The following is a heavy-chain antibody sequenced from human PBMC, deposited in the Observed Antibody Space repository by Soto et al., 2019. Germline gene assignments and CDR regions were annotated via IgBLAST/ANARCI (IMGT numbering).Heavy chain of an antibody. V-gene: IGHV3-30*18. CDR2: ISYDGSNK. CDR1: GFTFSSYG. CDR3: AKDRRTNYYYGMDV. J-gene: IGHJ6*02. Sequence: QVQLVESGGGVVQPGRSLRLSCAASGFTFSSYGMHWVRQAPGKGLEWLAVISYDGSNKYYADSGKSRLTISRDNSKNTRYLQMNSLRAEDTAVYYCAKDRRTNYYYGMDVWGQGNTVTVSS.